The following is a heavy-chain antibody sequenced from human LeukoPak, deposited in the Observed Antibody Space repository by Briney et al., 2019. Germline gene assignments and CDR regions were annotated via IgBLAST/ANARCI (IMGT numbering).Heavy chain of an antibody. D-gene: IGHD3-22*01. Sequence: DGETIYAQKFQGRVTMTEDTSTDTAYMELSSLRSEDTAVYYCASRNRSQYYYDSSGQFDYWGQGTLVTVSS. V-gene: IGHV1-24*01. CDR2: DGET. CDR3: ASRNRSQYYYDSSGQFDY. J-gene: IGHJ4*02.